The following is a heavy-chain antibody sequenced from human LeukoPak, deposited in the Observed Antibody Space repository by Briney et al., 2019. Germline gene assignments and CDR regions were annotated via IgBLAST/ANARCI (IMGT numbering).Heavy chain of an antibody. D-gene: IGHD5-12*01. J-gene: IGHJ3*02. CDR1: GGSISSYY. V-gene: IGHV4-59*12. CDR2: IYYSGST. Sequence: PSETLSLTCTVSGGSISSYYWSWIRQPPGKGLEWIGYIYYSGSTNYNPSLKSRVTISVDTSKNQFSLKLSSVTAADTAVYYCARDPTPSGYDDAFDIWGQGTMVTVSS. CDR3: ARDPTPSGYDDAFDI.